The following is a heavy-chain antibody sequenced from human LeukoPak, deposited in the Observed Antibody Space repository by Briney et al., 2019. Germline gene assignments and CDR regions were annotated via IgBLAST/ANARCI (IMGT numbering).Heavy chain of an antibody. CDR3: GKDLRYSYGIED. V-gene: IGHV3-30*18. D-gene: IGHD5-18*01. Sequence: QSGGSLRLSCAASGFTFSSYSMNWVRQAPGKGLEWVTVISNDGSKKYYGDSVKGRFTISRDNSKNTLYLEMNSLRTEDTAVYYCGKDLRYSYGIEDWGQGTLVIVSS. CDR2: ISNDGSKK. CDR1: GFTFSSYS. J-gene: IGHJ4*02.